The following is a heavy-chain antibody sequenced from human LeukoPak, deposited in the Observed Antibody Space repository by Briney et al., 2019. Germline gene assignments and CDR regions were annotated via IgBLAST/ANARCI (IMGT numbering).Heavy chain of an antibody. J-gene: IGHJ4*02. V-gene: IGHV4-31*03. Sequence: SETLSLTCTVSGGSISSGGYYWSWIRQHPGKGLEWIGYIYYSGSTYYNPSLKSRVTISVDTSKNQFSLKLSSVTAADTAVYYRARKERSYYDSSGTFDYWGQGTLVTVSS. D-gene: IGHD3-22*01. CDR1: GGSISSGGYY. CDR2: IYYSGST. CDR3: ARKERSYYDSSGTFDY.